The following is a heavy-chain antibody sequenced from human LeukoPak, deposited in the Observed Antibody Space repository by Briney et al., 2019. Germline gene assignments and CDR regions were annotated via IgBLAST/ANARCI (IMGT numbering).Heavy chain of an antibody. CDR2: INPSNNT. Sequence: ASVKVSCKASGYTFTRYYMHWVRQAPGQGLEWMGIINPSNNTDYAQKFQGRVTMTRDTSISTAYMELTWLKSDDTAVYYCARDSATAAAAELDYWGQGTLVTVSS. V-gene: IGHV1-2*02. J-gene: IGHJ4*02. CDR1: GYTFTRYY. D-gene: IGHD6-13*01. CDR3: ARDSATAAAAELDY.